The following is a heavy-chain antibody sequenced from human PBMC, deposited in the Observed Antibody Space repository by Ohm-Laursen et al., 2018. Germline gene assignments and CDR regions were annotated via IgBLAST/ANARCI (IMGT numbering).Heavy chain of an antibody. CDR2: ISGSGAGT. CDR1: GYV. J-gene: IGHJ4*02. Sequence: SLRLSCSASGYVMSWVRQAPGKGLEWLSIISGSGAGTYYADSVKGRFTMSRDNSKKTVYLQMNSLRAEDTAVYYCAKDQRDYWGQGTLVTVSS. V-gene: IGHV3-23*01. CDR3: AKDQRDY.